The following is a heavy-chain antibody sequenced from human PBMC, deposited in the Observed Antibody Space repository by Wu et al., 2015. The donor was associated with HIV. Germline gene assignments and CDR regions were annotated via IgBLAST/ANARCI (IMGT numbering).Heavy chain of an antibody. D-gene: IGHD2-2*01. CDR2: INHSGIA. V-gene: IGHV4-34*01. CDR1: GGSVQWLP. Sequence: VQLQQWGAGLLKAFRRPCPSPALFDGGSVQWLPLELDPPVPRKGLEWIGEINHSGIATYNPSLESRVTISLDTSKDHFSLKLSSVTAADTAVYYCARFQYHLLRRHDYLDVWGSGSAVIVSS. CDR3: ARFQYHLLRRHDYLDV. J-gene: IGHJ6*03.